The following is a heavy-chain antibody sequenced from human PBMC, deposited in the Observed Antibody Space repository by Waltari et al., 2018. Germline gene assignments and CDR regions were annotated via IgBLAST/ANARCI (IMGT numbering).Heavy chain of an antibody. V-gene: IGHV1-46*01. Sequence: QVQLVQSGAEVKKPGASVKVSCKASGYTFTSYYMHWVRQAPGQGLEWMGISNPSGGSTSYAQKFQGRVTMTRDTSTSTVYMELSSLRSEDTAVYYCARRAFGAAPLDYWGRGTLVTVSS. J-gene: IGHJ2*01. CDR2: SNPSGGST. CDR1: GYTFTSYY. CDR3: ARRAFGAAPLDY. D-gene: IGHD3-10*01.